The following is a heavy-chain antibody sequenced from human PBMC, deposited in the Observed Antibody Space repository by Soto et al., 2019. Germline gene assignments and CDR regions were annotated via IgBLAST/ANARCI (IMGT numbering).Heavy chain of an antibody. CDR3: ARTHSGSYYSVFNY. J-gene: IGHJ4*02. CDR1: NFSISSGYY. V-gene: IGHV4-38-2*01. Sequence: SETLSLTCVVSNFSISSGYYWGWIRQSPGKGLEWIASIYRSGTTSYNPSLKSRVTISVDPSKNQFSLMLTAVAAADTAVYYCARTHSGSYYSVFNYWGRGSLVTVS. CDR2: IYRSGTT. D-gene: IGHD1-26*01.